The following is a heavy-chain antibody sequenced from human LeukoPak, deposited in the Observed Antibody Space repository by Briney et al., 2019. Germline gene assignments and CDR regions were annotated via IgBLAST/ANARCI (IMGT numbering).Heavy chain of an antibody. CDR1: GVSFSGYY. CDR3: ARYRGSKWIQLGSPFDY. V-gene: IGHV4-34*01. CDR2: INHSGST. D-gene: IGHD5-18*01. J-gene: IGHJ4*02. Sequence: SATLSLTCAVYGVSFSGYYWSWIRQPPGKGLEWIGEINHSGSTNYNPSLKSRVTISVDTSKNQFSLKLSSVTAADTAVYYCARYRGSKWIQLGSPFDYWGQGTLVTVSS.